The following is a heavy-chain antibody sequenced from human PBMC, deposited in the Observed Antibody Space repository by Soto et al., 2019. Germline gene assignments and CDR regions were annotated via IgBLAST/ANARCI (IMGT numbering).Heavy chain of an antibody. V-gene: IGHV1-69*13. CDR3: ARGPDIAARLKYYYYGMDV. CDR2: IIPIFGTA. CDR1: GGTFSSYA. D-gene: IGHD6-6*01. J-gene: IGHJ6*02. Sequence: SVKVSCKASGGTFSSYAISWVRQAPGQGLEWMGGIIPIFGTANYAQKFQGRVTITADESTSTAYMELSSLRSEDTAVYYCARGPDIAARLKYYYYGMDVWGQGTTVTVSS.